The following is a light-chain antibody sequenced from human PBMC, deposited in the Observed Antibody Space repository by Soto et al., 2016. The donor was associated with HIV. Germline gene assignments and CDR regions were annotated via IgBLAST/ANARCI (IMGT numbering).Light chain of an antibody. CDR3: QVWDSSRDVVV. V-gene: IGLV3-21*02. J-gene: IGLJ2*01. Sequence: SYVVTQPPSVSVAPGETATINCMGNNIGTKTVHWYQQRPGQAPRLVVYDDRDRPSGIPERFAGSNSGNTATLTISRVEAGDEADYYCQVWDSSRDVVVFGGGTKLTVL. CDR1: NIGTKT. CDR2: DDR.